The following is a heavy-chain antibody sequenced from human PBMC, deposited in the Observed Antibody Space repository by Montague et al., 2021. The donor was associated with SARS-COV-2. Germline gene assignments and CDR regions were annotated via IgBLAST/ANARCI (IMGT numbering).Heavy chain of an antibody. CDR1: RGSFSGYY. J-gene: IGHJ4*02. D-gene: IGHD2-2*01. CDR3: ARRSCSSTTCYRSLHY. Sequence: SETLSLTCTVHRGSFSGYYWPWIRQPPGKGLEWIGEINHSGGVDYNPSLKSRVTISVDTSKNHFSLKLRSVTAADTAIYYCARRSCSSTTCYRSLHYWGQGTLVAVSS. CDR2: INHSGGV. V-gene: IGHV4-34*01.